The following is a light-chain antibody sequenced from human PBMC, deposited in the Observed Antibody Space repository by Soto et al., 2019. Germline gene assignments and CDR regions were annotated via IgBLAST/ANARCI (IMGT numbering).Light chain of an antibody. CDR3: QSYDSSLSGYWV. CDR1: SSNIGAGYD. Sequence: QSVLTQQPSVSGAPGQRVTISCTGSSSNIGAGYDVHWYQQLPGTAPKLLIYGNSNRPSGVPDRFSGSKSGTSASLAITGLQAEDEADYYCQSYDSSLSGYWVFGVGTKLTVL. CDR2: GNS. V-gene: IGLV1-40*01. J-gene: IGLJ3*02.